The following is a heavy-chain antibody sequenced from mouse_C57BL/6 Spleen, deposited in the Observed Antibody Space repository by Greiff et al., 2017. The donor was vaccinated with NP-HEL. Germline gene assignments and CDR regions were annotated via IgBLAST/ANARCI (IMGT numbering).Heavy chain of an antibody. CDR1: GYTFTSYW. CDR3: ARRGYYDYYAMDY. D-gene: IGHD2-3*01. J-gene: IGHJ4*01. Sequence: QVQLQQPGAELVMPGASVKLSCKASGYTFTSYWMHWVKQRPGQGLEWIGEIDPSDSYTNYNQKFKGKSTLTVDKSSSTAYMQLSSLTSDDAAVYYCARRGYYDYYAMDYWGQGTSVTVSS. CDR2: IDPSDSYT. V-gene: IGHV1-69*01.